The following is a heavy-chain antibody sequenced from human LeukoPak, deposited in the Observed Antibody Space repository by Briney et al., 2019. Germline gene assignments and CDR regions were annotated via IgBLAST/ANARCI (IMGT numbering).Heavy chain of an antibody. V-gene: IGHV4-59*01. CDR3: ARGYYYDTSGPEFDN. J-gene: IGHJ4*02. Sequence: SETLSLTCTASGGSISSYYWSWIRQPPGKGLEWIGYIYYSGSTNYNPSLKSRVTISVDASKNQFSLKLSSVTAADTAVYYCARGYYYDTSGPEFDNWGQGTLVTVSS. CDR1: GGSISSYY. D-gene: IGHD3-22*01. CDR2: IYYSGST.